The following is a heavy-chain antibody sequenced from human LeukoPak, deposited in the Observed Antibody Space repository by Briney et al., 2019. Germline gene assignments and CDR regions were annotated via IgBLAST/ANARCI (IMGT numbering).Heavy chain of an antibody. CDR1: GGSISSSSDY. CDR2: IYYSGST. V-gene: IGHV4-39*07. Sequence: SETLSLTCTVSGGSISSSSDYWGWIRQPPGKGLEWIGSIYYSGSTYYNPSLKSRVTISVDTSKNQFSLKLSSVTAADTAVYYCARDYHELPAAIAYYYYYMDVWGKGTTVTVSS. J-gene: IGHJ6*03. D-gene: IGHD2-2*01. CDR3: ARDYHELPAAIAYYYYYMDV.